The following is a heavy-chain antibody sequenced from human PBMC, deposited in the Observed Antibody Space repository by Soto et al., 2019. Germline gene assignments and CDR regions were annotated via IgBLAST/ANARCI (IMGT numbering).Heavy chain of an antibody. D-gene: IGHD3-22*01. CDR2: IIPIFGTA. J-gene: IGHJ4*02. Sequence: QVQLVQSGAEVKKPGSSAKVSCKASGGTFSSYAISWVRQAPGQGLEWMGGIIPIFGTANYAQKFQGRVTITADESTSTAYMELSSLRSEDTAVYYCARGSHYYDSSGYHRPLFDYWGQGTLVTVSS. CDR3: ARGSHYYDSSGYHRPLFDY. V-gene: IGHV1-69*01. CDR1: GGTFSSYA.